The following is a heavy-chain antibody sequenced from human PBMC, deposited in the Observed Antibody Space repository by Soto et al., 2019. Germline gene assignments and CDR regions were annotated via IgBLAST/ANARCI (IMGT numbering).Heavy chain of an antibody. CDR1: GFTFRDYY. CDR3: VACDYGDYPRY. J-gene: IGHJ4*02. D-gene: IGHD4-17*01. V-gene: IGHV3-11*01. Sequence: LRLSCAGSGFTFRDYYMGWIRQAPGKGLEWVSYISSSGSTTYYAASVKGRFTISRDNAKNSLYLQMTSLRAEDTAIYYCVACDYGDYPRYWGQGTLVTVSS. CDR2: ISSSGSTT.